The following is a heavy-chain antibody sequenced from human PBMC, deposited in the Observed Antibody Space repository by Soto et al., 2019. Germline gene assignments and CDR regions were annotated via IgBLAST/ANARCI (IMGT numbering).Heavy chain of an antibody. J-gene: IGHJ4*02. CDR3: TRGLPEQPHVF. Sequence: EVQLVESGGGLVQPGGSLRLSCAASGFTFSDYWMHWVRQAPGKGLVWVSLINSDGSSTTYADSVKGRFTISRDNAKNSLFLQMNSLRAEDTAVYYCTRGLPEQPHVFWGQGTLVTVSS. CDR1: GFTFSDYW. CDR2: INSDGSST. D-gene: IGHD6-13*01. V-gene: IGHV3-74*03.